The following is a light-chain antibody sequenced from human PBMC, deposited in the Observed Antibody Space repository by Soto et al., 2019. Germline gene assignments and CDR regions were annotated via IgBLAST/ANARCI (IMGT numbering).Light chain of an antibody. Sequence: QSALTQPACVSGSPGQSITISCTGTSSDVGGYNYVSWYQQHPGKAPKLMIYEVSNRPSGVSNRFSGSKSGNTASLTISGRQAEDEADYYCSSYTSSSTRVFGGGTKVTVL. CDR1: SSDVGGYNY. CDR2: EVS. CDR3: SSYTSSSTRV. J-gene: IGLJ3*02. V-gene: IGLV2-14*01.